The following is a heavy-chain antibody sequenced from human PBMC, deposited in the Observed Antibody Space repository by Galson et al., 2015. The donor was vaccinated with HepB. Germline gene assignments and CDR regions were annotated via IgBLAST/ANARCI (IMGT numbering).Heavy chain of an antibody. CDR1: GGTFSSYA. D-gene: IGHD3-3*01. CDR2: IIPIFGTA. V-gene: IGHV1-69*13. Sequence: SVKVSCKASGGTFSSYAISWVRQAPGQGLEWMGGIIPIFGTANYAQKFQGRVTITADESTSTAYMELSSLRSEDTAVYYCARVIGRLEYYFDYWGQGTLVTVSS. J-gene: IGHJ4*02. CDR3: ARVIGRLEYYFDY.